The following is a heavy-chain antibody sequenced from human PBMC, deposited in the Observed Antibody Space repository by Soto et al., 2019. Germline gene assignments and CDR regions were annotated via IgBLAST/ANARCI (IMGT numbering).Heavy chain of an antibody. CDR2: ISPRNGYT. V-gene: IGHV1-18*01. CDR1: GYSFTNYG. Sequence: QVQLVKSGPEVKQPGASVKVSCKTSGYSFTNYGVTWVRQAPGQGLEWMGWISPRNGYTNFAQHFQDRITLSTDTSSKPAYMEVRSLNADDTSVYYGARDKYRQYYPTYVVYWGQGTLATVSS. J-gene: IGHJ4*02. CDR3: ARDKYRQYYPTYVVY. D-gene: IGHD3-16*01.